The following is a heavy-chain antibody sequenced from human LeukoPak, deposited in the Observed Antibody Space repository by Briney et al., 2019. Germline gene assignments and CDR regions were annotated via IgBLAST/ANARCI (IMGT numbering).Heavy chain of an antibody. CDR2: ISGSGQNM. D-gene: IGHD3-9*01. Sequence: GGSLRLSCAASGFTFSFYEMNWVRQAPGKGLEWIAYISGSGQNMHYADSVKGRFIISGDNAKKSLYLQLTSLGADDTAVYYSARHGADCDFLTGRPSYHYMDVWGKGTTVTVSS. CDR1: GFTFSFYE. V-gene: IGHV3-48*03. J-gene: IGHJ6*03. CDR3: ARHGADCDFLTGRPSYHYMDV.